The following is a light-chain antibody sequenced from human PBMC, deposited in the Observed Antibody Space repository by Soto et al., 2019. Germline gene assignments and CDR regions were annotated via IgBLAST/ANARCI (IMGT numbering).Light chain of an antibody. CDR2: GAS. J-gene: IGKJ1*01. CDR3: QQYETSPRT. CDR1: QSVNSN. V-gene: IGKV3-20*01. Sequence: EIVLTQSPGTLSLSPGERATLSCRASQSVNSNLAWYQQRPGQRPRVLMYGASSRATGIPDRFSGSGSGTDFTLTISRLEPEDFAVYYCQQYETSPRTFGQGPKVKI.